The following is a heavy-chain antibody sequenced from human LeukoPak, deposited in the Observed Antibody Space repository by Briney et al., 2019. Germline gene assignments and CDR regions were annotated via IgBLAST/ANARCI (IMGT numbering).Heavy chain of an antibody. CDR1: GFTFSSYG. CDR2: ISYDGSNK. CDR3: AKEFIVVVVAADFDY. Sequence: GRSLRLSCAASGFTFSSYGMHWVRQAPGKGLEWVAVISYDGSNKYYADSVKGRFTISRDNSKNTLYLQMNSLRAEDTAVYYCAKEFIVVVVAADFDYWGQGTLVTASS. V-gene: IGHV3-30*18. J-gene: IGHJ4*02. D-gene: IGHD2-15*01.